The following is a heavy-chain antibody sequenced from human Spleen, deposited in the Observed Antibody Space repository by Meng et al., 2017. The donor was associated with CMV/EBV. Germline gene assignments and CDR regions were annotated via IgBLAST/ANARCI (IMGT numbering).Heavy chain of an antibody. CDR3: AKDRGYSSGSQGGFDY. CDR2: ISGSGGST. J-gene: IGHJ4*02. CDR1: GLIFSSYA. D-gene: IGHD6-19*01. Sequence: GESLKISCAASGLIFSSYAMSWVRQAPGKGLEWVSAISGSGGSTYYADSVKGRFTISRDNSKNTLYLQMSSLRADDTAVYYCAKDRGYSSGSQGGFDYWGQGTLVTVSS. V-gene: IGHV3-23*01.